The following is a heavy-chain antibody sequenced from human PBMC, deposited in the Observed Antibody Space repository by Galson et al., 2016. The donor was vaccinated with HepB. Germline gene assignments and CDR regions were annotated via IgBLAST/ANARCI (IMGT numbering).Heavy chain of an antibody. V-gene: IGHV3-30*04. J-gene: IGHJ4*02. D-gene: IGHD4-23*01. CDR2: ISYDEVHT. CDR1: GFTFWSYA. Sequence: SLRLSCAASGFTFWSYAMHWVRQGPGKGLEWVAVISYDEVHTYYKGSVKGRFTISRDNSKNTLYLQMNSLRAEDTAVYYCARHPLRTVVNPLFDYWGQGTLVTVSS. CDR3: ARHPLRTVVNPLFDY.